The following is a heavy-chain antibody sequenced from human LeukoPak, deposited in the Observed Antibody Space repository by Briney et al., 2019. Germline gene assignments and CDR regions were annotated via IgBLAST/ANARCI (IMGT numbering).Heavy chain of an antibody. CDR2: INHSGST. V-gene: IGHV4-34*01. J-gene: IGHJ4*02. CDR3: ARPHTRAYDSSGYFDY. CDR1: GGSFSGYY. Sequence: SETLSLTCAVYGGSFSGYYWSWIRQPPGKGLEWIWEINHSGSTNYNPSLKSRVTISVDTSKNQFSLKLSSVTAADTAVYYCARPHTRAYDSSGYFDYWGQGNLVTVSS. D-gene: IGHD3-22*01.